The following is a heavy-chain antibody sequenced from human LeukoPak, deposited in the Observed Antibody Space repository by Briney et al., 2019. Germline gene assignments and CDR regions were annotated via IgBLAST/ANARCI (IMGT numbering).Heavy chain of an antibody. CDR3: ARLLFGTTKFYFDY. D-gene: IGHD1-7*01. V-gene: IGHV4-59*08. Sequence: KPSETLSLTCTVSGGSISSYYWSWIRQPPGKGLEWIGYIYYGGSTNYNPSLKSRVTISIDTSKNQFSLKLNSVTAADTAVYYCARLLFGTTKFYFDYWGQGALVTVSS. J-gene: IGHJ4*02. CDR1: GGSISSYY. CDR2: IYYGGST.